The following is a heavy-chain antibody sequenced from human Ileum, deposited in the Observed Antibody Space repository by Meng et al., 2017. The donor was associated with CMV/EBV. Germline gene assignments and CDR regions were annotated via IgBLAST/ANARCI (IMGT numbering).Heavy chain of an antibody. D-gene: IGHD5-12*01. V-gene: IGHV3-21*01. CDR3: ARSVDIVADISGYYYYGMDV. CDR2: IISSSGSI. Sequence: GGSLRPSCAASAFTSSSYSMNWVRQAPGKGLEGISSIISSSGSIYYADSVKGRFSISRDNAKNSLYLQMNSLGAEDTAVYYCARSVDIVADISGYYYYGMDVWGQGTTVTVSS. CDR1: AFTSSSYS. J-gene: IGHJ6*02.